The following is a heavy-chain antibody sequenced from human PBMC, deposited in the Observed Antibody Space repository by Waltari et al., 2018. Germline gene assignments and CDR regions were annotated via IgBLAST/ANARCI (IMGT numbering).Heavy chain of an antibody. J-gene: IGHJ3*02. CDR1: GFTFSSYS. CDR2: ISSSSSYI. Sequence: EVQLVESGGGLVKPGGSLRLSCAASGFTFSSYSMNWVRQAPGKGLEWGSYISSSSSYIYYADSVKGRFTIARDNAKNSLYLQMNSLRAEDTAVYYCARDLHLIHAFDIWGQGTMVTVAS. CDR3: ARDLHLIHAFDI. D-gene: IGHD2-21*01. V-gene: IGHV3-21*01.